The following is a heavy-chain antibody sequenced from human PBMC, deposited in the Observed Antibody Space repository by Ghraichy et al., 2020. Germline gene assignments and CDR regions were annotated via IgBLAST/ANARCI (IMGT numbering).Heavy chain of an antibody. Sequence: SETLSLTCTVSGDSISSGDYFWGWVRQRTGTGLVWIGYNYKSGNTYYHPSLRSRLTISIDASKNQFSLKLNSVAATDTAVYYSARARNSSGYYPVGYWGQGTLVTVSS. CDR1: GDSISSGDYF. CDR3: ARARNSSGYYPVGY. CDR2: NYKSGNT. V-gene: IGHV4-30-4*08. J-gene: IGHJ4*02. D-gene: IGHD3-22*01.